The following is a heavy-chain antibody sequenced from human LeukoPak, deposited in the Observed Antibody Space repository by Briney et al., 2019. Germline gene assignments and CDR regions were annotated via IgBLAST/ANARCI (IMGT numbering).Heavy chain of an antibody. J-gene: IGHJ2*01. CDR1: GFTFSNYA. CDR2: IGINGGKT. Sequence: GGSLRLSCVASGFTFSNYALYWVRQAPGKGLEYVSGIGINGGKTFYANSVKGRFTISRDNSKNTLYLQMGSLRAEDMAVYYCGRIRNHWYFDLWGRGTLVIVSS. D-gene: IGHD1-14*01. CDR3: GRIRNHWYFDL. V-gene: IGHV3-64*01.